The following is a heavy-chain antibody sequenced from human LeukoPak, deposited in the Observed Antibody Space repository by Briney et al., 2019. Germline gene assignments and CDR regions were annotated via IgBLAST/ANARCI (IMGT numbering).Heavy chain of an antibody. Sequence: SETLSLTCTVSGGSISSYYWSWIRQPPGKGLEWIGYIYYSGSTNYNPSLKSRVTISVDTSKNQFSLKLSSVTAADTAVYYCARGAASWYSPRFDPWGQGTLVTVSS. D-gene: IGHD6-13*01. CDR3: ARGAASWYSPRFDP. CDR1: GGSISSYY. CDR2: IYYSGST. V-gene: IGHV4-59*12. J-gene: IGHJ5*02.